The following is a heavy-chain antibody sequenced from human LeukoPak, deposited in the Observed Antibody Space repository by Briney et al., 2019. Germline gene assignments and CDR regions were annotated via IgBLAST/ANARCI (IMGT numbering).Heavy chain of an antibody. CDR1: GGSFTAYY. D-gene: IGHD2-15*01. CDR3: ASTGYCIGGSCYSNYFDH. V-gene: IGHV4-59*08. CDR2: IYFSGST. J-gene: IGHJ4*02. Sequence: KPSETLSLTCAVYGGSFTAYYWTWIRQPPGKGLEWIGYIYFSGSTNYNPSLKSRVTVSLDTTKNQVSLKLSSVSAADTAVYYCASTGYCIGGSCYSNYFDHWGQGTLVTVSS.